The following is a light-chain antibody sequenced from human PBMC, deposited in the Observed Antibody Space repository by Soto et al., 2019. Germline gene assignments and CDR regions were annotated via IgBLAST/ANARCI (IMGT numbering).Light chain of an antibody. V-gene: IGKV1-39*01. CDR3: LQGYNTFWT. Sequence: EIQMTQSPSSLSASVGDSVTVTCRASQPIGTSLHWYQQRAGKAPKVLISSASRLQSGVSSRFSGSGSGTHFTLTISSLRPEDSATYYCLQGYNTFWTFGQGTKVEIK. CDR2: SAS. J-gene: IGKJ1*01. CDR1: QPIGTS.